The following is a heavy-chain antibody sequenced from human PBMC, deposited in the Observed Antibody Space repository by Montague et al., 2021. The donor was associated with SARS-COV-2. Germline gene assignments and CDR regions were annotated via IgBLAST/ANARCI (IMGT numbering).Heavy chain of an antibody. D-gene: IGHD4-17*01. J-gene: IGHJ4*02. CDR2: TNYRSKWTS. Sequence: CAISGDSVWSNTAAWNWIRQSPSGGLEWLGRTNYRSKWTSDYATSVGGRISIDPDTSKNQFFLHLRSVTPEDTCVYYCVRDTGSAQAGFDAWGQGTLVTVSS. CDR3: VRDTGSAQAGFDA. V-gene: IGHV6-1*01. CDR1: GDSVWSNTAA.